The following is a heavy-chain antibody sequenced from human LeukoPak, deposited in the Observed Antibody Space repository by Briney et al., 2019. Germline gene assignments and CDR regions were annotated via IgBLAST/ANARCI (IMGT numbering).Heavy chain of an antibody. J-gene: IGHJ3*02. CDR2: INHSGNT. CDR1: GESFSDLY. Sequence: SETLSLTCSISGESFSDLYWSWVRQSPGKALEWIGDINHSGNTDYSPSLKSRVTISLDTSKKQFSLNLTSVTAADTAVYYCARDPGGGYKDDALDIWGQGTMVTVTS. D-gene: IGHD5-12*01. V-gene: IGHV4-34*01. CDR3: ARDPGGGYKDDALDI.